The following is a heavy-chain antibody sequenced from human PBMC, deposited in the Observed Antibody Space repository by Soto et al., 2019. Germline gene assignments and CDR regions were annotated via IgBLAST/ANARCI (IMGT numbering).Heavy chain of an antibody. D-gene: IGHD3-9*01. J-gene: IGHJ6*02. Sequence: GGSLRLSCAASGFTFSTYWMIWVRQAPGKGLEWVANINQDGSEKYYVDSVRGRFTISRDNAKNSLYLQMNSLRAEDTAVYTCARTLRYWSGAPYYFYDGMDLWGQGTTVTGSS. CDR2: INQDGSEK. V-gene: IGHV3-7*02. CDR1: GFTFSTYW. CDR3: ARTLRYWSGAPYYFYDGMDL.